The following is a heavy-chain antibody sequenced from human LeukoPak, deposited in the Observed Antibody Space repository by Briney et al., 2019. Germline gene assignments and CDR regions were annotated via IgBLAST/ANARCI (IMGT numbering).Heavy chain of an antibody. D-gene: IGHD2-8*02. CDR3: ATDTGGSLDY. V-gene: IGHV3-7*01. Sequence: GGSLRLSCAASGFTFSNSWMAWVRRAPGKGLEWVANIKQDGSTKHYADALKGRFTISRDNPKNSVYLQMNSLRADDTAVYYCATDTGGSLDYWGQGILVTVAS. CDR2: IKQDGSTK. CDR1: GFTFSNSW. J-gene: IGHJ4*02.